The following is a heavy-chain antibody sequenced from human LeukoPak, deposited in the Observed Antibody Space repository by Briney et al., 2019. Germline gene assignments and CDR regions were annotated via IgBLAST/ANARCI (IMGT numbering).Heavy chain of an antibody. J-gene: IGHJ4*02. CDR3: ARYTALAYFDY. Sequence: PGGSLRLSCTASGFTFSSFAMHWVRQAPGKGLEWVAVISYDGKDKYYADSVKGRFTISRDHLMNTLYLQMNSLRDEDTAVYYCARYTALAYFDYWGQGTLVTVSS. D-gene: IGHD5-18*01. V-gene: IGHV3-30*04. CDR1: GFTFSSFA. CDR2: ISYDGKDK.